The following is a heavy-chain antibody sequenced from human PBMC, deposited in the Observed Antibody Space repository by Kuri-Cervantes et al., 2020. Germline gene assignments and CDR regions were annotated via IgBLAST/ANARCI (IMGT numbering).Heavy chain of an antibody. Sequence: SCTVSGGSISSSSYYWSWIRQPAGKGLEWIGRIYTSGSTNYNPSLKSRVTMSVDTSKNQFSLKLSSVTAADTAVYYCARDNAAALDYWGQGTLVTVSS. CDR2: IYTSGST. D-gene: IGHD6-13*01. V-gene: IGHV4-61*02. CDR1: GGSISSSSYY. J-gene: IGHJ4*02. CDR3: ARDNAAALDY.